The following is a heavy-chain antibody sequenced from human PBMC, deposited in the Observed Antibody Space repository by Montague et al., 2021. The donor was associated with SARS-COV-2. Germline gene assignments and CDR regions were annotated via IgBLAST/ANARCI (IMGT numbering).Heavy chain of an antibody. V-gene: IGHV3-11*01. CDR2: ISSSGSTI. CDR1: GFTFSDYY. J-gene: IGHJ3*02. D-gene: IGHD5-18*01. CDR3: ARVRHSYGYLSAFDI. Sequence: SLRLSCAASGFTFSDYYMSWIRQAPGKGLEWVSYISSSGSTIYYADSVKGRFTISRDNAKNSLYLQMNSLRAEDTAVYYCARVRHSYGYLSAFDIWGRGTMVTFSS.